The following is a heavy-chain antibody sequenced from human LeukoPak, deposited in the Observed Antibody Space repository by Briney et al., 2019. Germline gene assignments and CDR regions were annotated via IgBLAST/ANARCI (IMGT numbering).Heavy chain of an antibody. CDR3: AKSINNYGDINYFDY. CDR1: GFTFSSYA. D-gene: IGHD4-17*01. Sequence: GGSLRLSCAASGFTFSSYAMSRVRQAPGKGLEWVSAISGSGGSTYYADSVKGRFTISRDNSKNTLYLQMNSLRAEDTAVYYCAKSINNYGDINYFDYWGQGTLVTVSS. CDR2: ISGSGGST. J-gene: IGHJ4*02. V-gene: IGHV3-23*01.